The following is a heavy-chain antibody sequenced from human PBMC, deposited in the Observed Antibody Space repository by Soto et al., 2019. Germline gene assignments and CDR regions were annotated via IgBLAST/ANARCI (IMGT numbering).Heavy chain of an antibody. D-gene: IGHD3-3*01. V-gene: IGHV3-23*01. CDR2: ISGSGGST. Sequence: PGGSLRLSCAASGFTFSSYAMSWVRQAPGKGLEWVSAISGSGGSTYYADSVKGRFTISRDNSKNTLYLQMNSLRAEDTAVYYCAKGTADYDFWSGYSHYYYYGMDVWGQGTTVTV. CDR3: AKGTADYDFWSGYSHYYYYGMDV. CDR1: GFTFSSYA. J-gene: IGHJ6*02.